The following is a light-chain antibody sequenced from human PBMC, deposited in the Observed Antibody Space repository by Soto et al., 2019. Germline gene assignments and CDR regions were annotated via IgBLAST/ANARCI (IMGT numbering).Light chain of an antibody. CDR1: NSDVGEYNY. CDR3: SSYTSSSTRV. Sequence: QSVLTQPASVSGSPGQSITISCTGTNSDVGEYNYVSWYQQHPGRAPKLIIYEVTNRPSGVSIRFSGSKSGNTASLTISGLQPEDEADYYCSSYTSSSTRVFGTGTKVTVL. CDR2: EVT. J-gene: IGLJ1*01. V-gene: IGLV2-14*01.